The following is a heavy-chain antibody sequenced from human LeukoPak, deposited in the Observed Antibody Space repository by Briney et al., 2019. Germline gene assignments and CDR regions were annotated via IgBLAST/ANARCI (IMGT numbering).Heavy chain of an antibody. Sequence: SETLSLTCTVSGGSMSPYHWSWIRQPPGKGLEWTGYIYNSGSTNYNPSLKSRVTISVDTSKNQFSLKLSSVTAADTAMYYCARAVSGRFDYWGQGTLVTVSS. CDR2: IYNSGST. CDR3: ARAVSGRFDY. D-gene: IGHD6-19*01. V-gene: IGHV4-59*08. CDR1: GGSMSPYH. J-gene: IGHJ4*02.